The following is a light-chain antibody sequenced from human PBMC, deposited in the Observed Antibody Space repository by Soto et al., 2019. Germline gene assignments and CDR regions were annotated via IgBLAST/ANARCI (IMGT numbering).Light chain of an antibody. CDR3: QQSYSTPTWT. CDR2: AAS. Sequence: DIQMTQSPPSVSATGVAKVTITCRPSQGISSWLAWYQQKPGKAPKLLIYAASSLQSGVPSRFSGSGSGTDFTLTISSLQPEDFATYYCQQSYSTPTWTFGQGTKVDI. J-gene: IGKJ1*01. CDR1: QGISSW. V-gene: IGKV1-12*01.